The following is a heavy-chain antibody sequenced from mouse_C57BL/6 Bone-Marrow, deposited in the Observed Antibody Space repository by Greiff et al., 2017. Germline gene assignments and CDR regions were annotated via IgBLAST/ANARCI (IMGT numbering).Heavy chain of an antibody. D-gene: IGHD2-4*01. J-gene: IGHJ1*03. CDR2: INPSTGGT. Sequence: EVKLMESGPELVKPGASVKISCKASGYSFTGYYMNWVKQSPEKSLEWIGEINPSTGGTTYNQKFKAKATLTVDKSSSTAYMQLKSLTSEDAAVYYYASGHYDYGGYFDVWGTGTTVTVSS. V-gene: IGHV1-42*01. CDR3: ASGHYDYGGYFDV. CDR1: GYSFTGYY.